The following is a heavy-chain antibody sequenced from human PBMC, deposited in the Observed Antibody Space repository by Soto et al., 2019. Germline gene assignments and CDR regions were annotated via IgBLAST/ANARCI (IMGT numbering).Heavy chain of an antibody. CDR1: GGSISSSSYY. D-gene: IGHD6-6*01. J-gene: IGHJ4*02. Sequence: SETLSLTCTVSGGSISSSSYYWGWIRQPPGKGLEWIGSIYYSGSTYYNPSLKSRVTISVDTSKNQFSLKLSSVTAADTAVYYCVRHEYSSSSDYWGQGTLVTVSS. CDR3: VRHEYSSSSDY. CDR2: IYYSGST. V-gene: IGHV4-39*01.